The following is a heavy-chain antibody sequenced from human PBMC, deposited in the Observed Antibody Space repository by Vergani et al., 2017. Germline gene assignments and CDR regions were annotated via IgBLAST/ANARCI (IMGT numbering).Heavy chain of an antibody. Sequence: QVQLVEWGGGVVQPGGSLRLSCTASGFIFSSHGMHWVRQAPGKGLEWVAFIRYDGSRRDYGESVKGRFTISRDNSKNTVSLQMDSLRLEDTAVYYCARNPRPRCINSVCRYVFDVWGHGTKVTVSS. CDR2: IRYDGSRR. D-gene: IGHD1-1*01. J-gene: IGHJ3*01. CDR3: ARNPRPRCINSVCRYVFDV. V-gene: IGHV3-30*02. CDR1: GFIFSSHG.